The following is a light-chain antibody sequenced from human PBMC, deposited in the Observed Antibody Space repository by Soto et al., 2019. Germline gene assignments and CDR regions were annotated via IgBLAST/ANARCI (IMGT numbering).Light chain of an antibody. Sequence: QSLLTQPPSVSGAPGQRVTISCTGSSSNIGAGYDVHWYQQLPGTAPKLLIYDNSNRPSGVPDRFSGSKSGTSASLAITGLQAEDEADYYCQSYDRSLSGSRVFGIGTKVPVL. CDR2: DNS. V-gene: IGLV1-40*01. CDR3: QSYDRSLSGSRV. CDR1: SSNIGAGYD. J-gene: IGLJ1*01.